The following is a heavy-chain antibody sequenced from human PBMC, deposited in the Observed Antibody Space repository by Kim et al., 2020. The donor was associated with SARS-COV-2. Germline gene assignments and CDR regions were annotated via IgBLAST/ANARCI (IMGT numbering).Heavy chain of an antibody. D-gene: IGHD6-13*01. V-gene: IGHV4-59*01. CDR2: IYYSGST. J-gene: IGHJ3*02. Sequence: SETLSLTCTVSGGSISSYYWSWIRQPPGKGLEWIGYIYYSGSTNYNPCLKSRVTISVDTSKNQFSLKLSSVTAADTAVYYCARVPPYSSDAFDIWGQGTMGTVSS. CDR1: GGSISSYY. CDR3: ARVPPYSSDAFDI.